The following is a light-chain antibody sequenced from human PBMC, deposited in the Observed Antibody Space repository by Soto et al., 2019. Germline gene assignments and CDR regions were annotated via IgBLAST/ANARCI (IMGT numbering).Light chain of an antibody. CDR1: QNVYNNL. CDR3: QQYGDSSLT. CDR2: DAE. J-gene: IGKJ4*01. V-gene: IGKV3-20*01. Sequence: EIVFTQSPGTTSLSPGDRAALCCRASQNVYNNLLAWYKQRPGQAPRLLIYDAEERATGIPDRFSGSGSGTDFTLTISRLEPEDFAVYYCQQYGDSSLTFGGGTKVDI.